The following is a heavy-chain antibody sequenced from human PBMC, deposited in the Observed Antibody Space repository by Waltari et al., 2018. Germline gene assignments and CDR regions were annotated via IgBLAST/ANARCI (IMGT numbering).Heavy chain of an antibody. Sequence: EVQLVESGGGLVQPGGSLRLSCAPSGFLFRDHYMDWIRQAPGKGLEWVARTRDKANGHTTEYVASVKGRFTVSRDDSKNSLYLQMNSLKTEDTALYYCVRSKAGAGNFDYWGQGTLVTVSS. CDR1: GFLFRDHY. CDR3: VRSKAGAGNFDY. J-gene: IGHJ4*02. V-gene: IGHV3-72*01. D-gene: IGHD1-26*01. CDR2: TRDKANGHTT.